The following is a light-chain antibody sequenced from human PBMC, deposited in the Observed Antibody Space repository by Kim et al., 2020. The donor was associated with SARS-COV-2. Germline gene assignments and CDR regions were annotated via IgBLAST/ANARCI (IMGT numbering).Light chain of an antibody. CDR2: DVT. CDR3: CSYSSSSSLYV. CDR1: SSDVGGYNY. V-gene: IGLV2-14*04. Sequence: QSITISCTGTSSDVGGYNYGSWYQQYPGTAPKLLIYDVTKRPSGVSSRFFGSKSGNTASLTIFGLLPEDEADFYCCSYSSSSSLYVFGPGTKVTVL. J-gene: IGLJ1*01.